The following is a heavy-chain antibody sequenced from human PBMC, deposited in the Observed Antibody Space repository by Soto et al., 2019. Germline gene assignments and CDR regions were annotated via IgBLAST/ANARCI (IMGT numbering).Heavy chain of an antibody. Sequence: SVKVSCKASGGTFSSYAISWVRQAPGQGLEWMGGIIPIFGTANYAQKFQGRVTITADESTSTAYMELSSLRSEDTAVYYCARDRNCGGDCYGYWGQGTLVTVSS. V-gene: IGHV1-69*13. D-gene: IGHD2-21*02. CDR3: ARDRNCGGDCYGY. J-gene: IGHJ4*02. CDR1: GGTFSSYA. CDR2: IIPIFGTA.